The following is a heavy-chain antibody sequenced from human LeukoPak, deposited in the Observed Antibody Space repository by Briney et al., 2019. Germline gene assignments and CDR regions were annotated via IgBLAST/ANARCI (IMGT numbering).Heavy chain of an antibody. D-gene: IGHD1-26*01. CDR3: ARSSGSYYY. Sequence: SETLSLTCTVSGGSISSYYWSWIRQPPGKGLEWIGYIYTSGSTNYNPSLKSRVTISVDTSKNQFSLRLNSVTAADTAVYYCARSSGSYYYWGQGTLVTVSS. J-gene: IGHJ4*02. CDR2: IYTSGST. V-gene: IGHV4-4*08. CDR1: GGSISSYY.